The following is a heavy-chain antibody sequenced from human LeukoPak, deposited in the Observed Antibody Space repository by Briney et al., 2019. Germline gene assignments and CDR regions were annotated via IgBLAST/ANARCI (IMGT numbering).Heavy chain of an antibody. CDR1: GFTFSNAW. V-gene: IGHV3-15*07. CDR2: IKSKTDGGTT. Sequence: GGSLRLSCAASGFTFSNAWMNWVRQAPGKGLEWVGRIKSKTDGGTTDYAAPVKGRFTISRDDSKNTLYLQINSLKTEDTAVYYCTTAYDFWSGYGNYGMDVWGQGTTVTVSS. J-gene: IGHJ6*02. D-gene: IGHD3-3*01. CDR3: TTAYDFWSGYGNYGMDV.